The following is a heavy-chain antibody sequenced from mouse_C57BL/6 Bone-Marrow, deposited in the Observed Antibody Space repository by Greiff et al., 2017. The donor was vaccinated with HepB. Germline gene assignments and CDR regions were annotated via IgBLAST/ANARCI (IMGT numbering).Heavy chain of an antibody. D-gene: IGHD2-4*01. CDR3: ASYYDYDYYAMDY. Sequence: QVQLQQSGAELVKPGASVKLSCKASGYTFTSYWMHWVKQRPGQGLEWIGMIHPNSGSTNYNEKFKSKATLTVDKSSSTAYMQLSSLTSEDSAVYYCASYYDYDYYAMDYWGQGTSVTVSS. CDR1: GYTFTSYW. CDR2: IHPNSGST. J-gene: IGHJ4*01. V-gene: IGHV1-64*01.